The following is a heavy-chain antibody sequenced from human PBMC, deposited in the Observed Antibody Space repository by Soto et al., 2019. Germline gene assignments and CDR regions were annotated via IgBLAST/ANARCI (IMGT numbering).Heavy chain of an antibody. V-gene: IGHV3-74*01. CDR3: VRDNGGY. J-gene: IGHJ4*02. D-gene: IGHD2-8*01. CDR1: GFTFNRYP. CDR2: INSDGSG. Sequence: VQVVESGGGLVQPGGSLRLSCAASGFTFNRYPLYWVRQAAGKGLVWVSRINSDGSGFYADSVKGRFTISRDNAKDTLYLQMNSLRVEDTAVYFCVRDNGGYWGQGTPVTVSS.